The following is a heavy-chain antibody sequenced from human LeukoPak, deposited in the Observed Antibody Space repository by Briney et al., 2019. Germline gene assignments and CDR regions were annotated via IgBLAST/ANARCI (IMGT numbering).Heavy chain of an antibody. CDR1: GFTFSSYA. CDR2: ISGSGSST. J-gene: IGHJ4*02. CDR3: AKKRWPNQVYGDYGD. D-gene: IGHD4-17*01. V-gene: IGHV3-23*01. Sequence: GGSLRLSCAASGFTFSSYAMSWVRQAPGKGLEWVSVISGSGSSTYSADSVKGRFTIFRDNSKNILYLQMNSLSDEDTSIYYWAKKRWPNQVYGDYGDWGQGTLVTVSS.